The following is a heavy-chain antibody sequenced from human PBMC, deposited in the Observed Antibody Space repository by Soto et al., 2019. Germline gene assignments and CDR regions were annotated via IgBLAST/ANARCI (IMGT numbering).Heavy chain of an antibody. D-gene: IGHD5-12*01. CDR3: AESIVATTPGGFDP. CDR2: IYHSGST. Sequence: SETLSLTCAVSGYSISSGYYWGWIRQPPGKGLEWIGSIYHSGSTYYNPSLKSRVTISVDTSKNQFSLKLSSVTAADTAVYYCAESIVATTPGGFDPWGQGTLVTVS. V-gene: IGHV4-38-2*01. CDR1: GYSISSGYY. J-gene: IGHJ5*02.